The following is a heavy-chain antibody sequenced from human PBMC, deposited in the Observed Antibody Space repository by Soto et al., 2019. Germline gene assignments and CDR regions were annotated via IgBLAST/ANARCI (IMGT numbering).Heavy chain of an antibody. V-gene: IGHV3-73*01. CDR3: TRIQAARDFDY. D-gene: IGHD6-6*01. CDR2: IRSKANSYAT. CDR1: GFTFSGSA. J-gene: IGHJ4*02. Sequence: GGSLRLSSAASGFTFSGSAMHWVRQASGKGLEWVGRIRSKANSYATAYAASVKGRFTISRDDSKNTAYLQMNSLKTEDTAVYYCTRIQAARDFDYWGQGTRVTAPQ.